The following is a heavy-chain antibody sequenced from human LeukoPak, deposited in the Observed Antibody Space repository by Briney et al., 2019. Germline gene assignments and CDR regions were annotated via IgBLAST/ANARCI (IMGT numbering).Heavy chain of an antibody. CDR3: ASGLNTGFYFDY. Sequence: SETLSLTCTVSGGSISSGGYYWSWIRQPPGKGLEWIGYIYYSGSTYYNPSLKSRVTISVDTSKNQFSLKLSSVTAADTAVYYCASGLNTGFYFDYWGQGTLVTVSS. CDR1: GGSISSGGYY. V-gene: IGHV4-30-4*08. D-gene: IGHD4-17*01. CDR2: IYYSGST. J-gene: IGHJ4*02.